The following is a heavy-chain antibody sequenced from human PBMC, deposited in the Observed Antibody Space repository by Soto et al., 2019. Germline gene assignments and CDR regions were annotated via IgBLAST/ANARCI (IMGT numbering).Heavy chain of an antibody. D-gene: IGHD1-1*01. J-gene: IGHJ4*02. V-gene: IGHV3-7*04. CDR1: GLTFSNCW. CDR2: RTEDGIKK. CDR3: ARVTSTPGVDY. Sequence: EVQRVESGGGLVQPGGSLRLSCAASGLTFSNCWMNWVRKVPGKGLEWVGKRTEDGIKKSDVVSEKGRFTTTRDNAERSLYLQLNSLRAEDTAVYYCARVTSTPGVDYWGQGTLVTVSS.